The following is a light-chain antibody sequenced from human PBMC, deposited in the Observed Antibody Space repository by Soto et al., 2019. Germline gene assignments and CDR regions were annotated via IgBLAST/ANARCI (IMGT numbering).Light chain of an antibody. CDR3: QSYDSSLSGSNVV. V-gene: IGLV1-40*01. CDR2: GNS. J-gene: IGLJ2*01. Sequence: QPVLTQPPSVSGAPGQRVTISCTGSSSNIGAGYEVHWYQQLPGTAPKLLIYGNSNRPSGVPDRFSGSKSGTSASLAITGLQAEDEADYYCQSYDSSLSGSNVVFGGGTKLTVL. CDR1: SSNIGAGYE.